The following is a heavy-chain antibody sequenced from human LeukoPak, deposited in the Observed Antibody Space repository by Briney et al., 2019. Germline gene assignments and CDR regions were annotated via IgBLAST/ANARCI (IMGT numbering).Heavy chain of an antibody. J-gene: IGHJ4*02. Sequence: NTGGSLRLSCAASGFTFSDYYMSWIRQAPGKGLEWVSYISSSSSTIYYADSVKGRFTISRDNAKNSLYLQMNSLRAEDTAVYYCARSDRVVTLGYWGQGTLVTVSS. V-gene: IGHV3-11*04. CDR2: ISSSSSTI. D-gene: IGHD4-23*01. CDR1: GFTFSDYY. CDR3: ARSDRVVTLGY.